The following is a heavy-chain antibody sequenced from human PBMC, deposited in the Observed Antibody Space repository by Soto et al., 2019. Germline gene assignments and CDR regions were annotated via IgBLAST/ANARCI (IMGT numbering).Heavy chain of an antibody. J-gene: IGHJ4*02. D-gene: IGHD6-13*01. CDR1: GFSFTSYW. CDR2: IDPSVSYT. Sequence: GESLKISCKGSGFSFTSYWISWVRQMPGKGLEWMGRIDPSVSYTNYSPSFQGHVTISADKSISTAYLQWSSLKASDTAMYYCARHEQTALAAAAHLGYWGQGTLVTVSS. CDR3: ARHEQTALAAAAHLGY. V-gene: IGHV5-10-1*01.